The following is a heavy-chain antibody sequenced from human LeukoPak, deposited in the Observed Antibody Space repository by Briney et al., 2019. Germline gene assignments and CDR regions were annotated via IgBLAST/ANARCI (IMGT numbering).Heavy chain of an antibody. CDR3: AKDSSTSCHD. J-gene: IGHJ4*02. CDR1: GFTFNNAW. D-gene: IGHD2-2*01. V-gene: IGHV3-30*02. CDR2: IRNDGRNK. Sequence: GGSLRLSCAVSGFTFNNAWMSWVRQAPGKGLEWVAFIRNDGRNKYHADSVKGRFTISRDNSKNTLYLQMSSLRGEDTAVYYCAKDSSTSCHDWGQGTMATVSS.